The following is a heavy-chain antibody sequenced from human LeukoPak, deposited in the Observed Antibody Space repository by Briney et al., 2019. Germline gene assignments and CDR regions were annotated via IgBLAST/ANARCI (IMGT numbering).Heavy chain of an antibody. V-gene: IGHV3-73*01. Sequence: GGSLRLSCAASGFPFSASAVYWVRQSSEKGLEWVGRIKSKGNNYATAYAASVRSRFTISRDDSKNTVYLHLNSLQIEDTAVYYCSSSHGPGSNFNSLDYWGQGTLVTVSS. CDR3: SSSHGPGSNFNSLDY. CDR2: IKSKGNNYAT. CDR1: GFPFSASA. J-gene: IGHJ4*02. D-gene: IGHD3-10*01.